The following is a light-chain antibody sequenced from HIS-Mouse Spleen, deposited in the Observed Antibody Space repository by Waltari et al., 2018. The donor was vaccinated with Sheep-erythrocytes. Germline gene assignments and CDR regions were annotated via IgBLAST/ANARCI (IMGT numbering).Light chain of an antibody. J-gene: IGLJ1*01. V-gene: IGLV2-11*01. Sequence: QSALTQPRSVSGSPGQSVTISCTGTSSDVGGYNYVSWYQQHPGKAPKLMIYDVSKPPSGVPDRFSGSNSGNTATLTISGTQAMDEADYYCQAWDSSIYVFGTGTKVTVL. CDR2: DVS. CDR3: QAWDSSIYV. CDR1: SSDVGGYNY.